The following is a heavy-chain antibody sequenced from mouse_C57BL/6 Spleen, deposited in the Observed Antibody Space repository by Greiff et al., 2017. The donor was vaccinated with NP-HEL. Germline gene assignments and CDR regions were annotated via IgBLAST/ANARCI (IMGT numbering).Heavy chain of an antibody. V-gene: IGHV1-59*01. Sequence: VQLQQPGAELVRPGTSVKLSCKASGYTFTSYWMHWVKQRPGQGLEWIGVIDPSDSYTNYNQKFKGKATLTVDTSSSTAYMQLSSLTSEDSAVYYCARGPIYYDSSWCAYWGQGTLVTVSA. D-gene: IGHD2-4*01. J-gene: IGHJ3*01. CDR3: ARGPIYYDSSWCAY. CDR2: IDPSDSYT. CDR1: GYTFTSYW.